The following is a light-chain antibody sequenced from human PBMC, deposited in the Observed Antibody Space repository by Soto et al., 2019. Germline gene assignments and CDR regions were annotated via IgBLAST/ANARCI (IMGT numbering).Light chain of an antibody. CDR2: DVS. Sequence: QSVLTQPPSVSGSPGQSITISCTGTSSDVGGYNYVSWYQQHPGKAPKLMIYDVSNRPSGVSNRFSGSKSGNTASLAISGLQAEDEADYYCSSYTSSSTDVFGTGTKVTVL. V-gene: IGLV2-14*01. CDR3: SSYTSSSTDV. J-gene: IGLJ1*01. CDR1: SSDVGGYNY.